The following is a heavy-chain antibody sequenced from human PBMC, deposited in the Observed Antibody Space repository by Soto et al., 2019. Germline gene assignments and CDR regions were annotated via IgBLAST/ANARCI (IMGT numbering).Heavy chain of an antibody. CDR1: GFTFSSFA. D-gene: IGHD3-10*01. CDR2: ISGSGGST. V-gene: IGHV3-23*01. Sequence: EVQLLESGGGLVQRGGSRRLSCVVSGFTFSSFAMTWVRQAPGRGLEWVAGISGSGGSTYYADYVKGRFSISRDNSKDTLNLHTNSLRAEDTAVYYCARGYWRFGESYYFDYWGQGTLVTVSS. J-gene: IGHJ4*02. CDR3: ARGYWRFGESYYFDY.